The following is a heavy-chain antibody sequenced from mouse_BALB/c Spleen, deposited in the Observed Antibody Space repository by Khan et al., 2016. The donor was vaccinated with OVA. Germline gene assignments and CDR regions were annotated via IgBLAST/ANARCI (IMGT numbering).Heavy chain of an antibody. CDR1: GFTFSTYA. V-gene: IGHV5-6-5*01. CDR2: FSPGGRT. J-gene: IGHJ3*01. Sequence: DVKLVESGGGLVTPGRSLKVSCVASGFTFSTYAMSWVRQTPEKRLEWVASFSPGGRTYYADICQCRFTISVDNAMISLYLEMSSLRSEDTAMYSCARDYWFVYWGQGTLVTVS. CDR3: ARDYWFVY.